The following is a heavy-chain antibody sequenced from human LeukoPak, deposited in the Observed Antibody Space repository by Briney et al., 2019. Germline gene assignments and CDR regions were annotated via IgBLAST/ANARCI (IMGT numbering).Heavy chain of an antibody. V-gene: IGHV4-34*01. CDR3: ARGEKGFWSGRLYYYYGMDV. J-gene: IGHJ6*02. Sequence: SETLSLTCAVYGGSFSGYYWSWIRQPPGKGLEWIGEINHSGSTNYNPSLKSRVTISVDTSKNQFSLKLSSVTAADTAAYYCARGEKGFWSGRLYYYYGMDVWGQGTTVTVSS. CDR1: GGSFSGYY. CDR2: INHSGST. D-gene: IGHD3-3*01.